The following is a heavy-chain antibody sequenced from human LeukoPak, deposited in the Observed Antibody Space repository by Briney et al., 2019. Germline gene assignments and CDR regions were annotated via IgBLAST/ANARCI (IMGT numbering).Heavy chain of an antibody. D-gene: IGHD3-16*01. V-gene: IGHV3-74*01. J-gene: IGHJ4*02. Sequence: GGSLRLSCAASGFIFSDYWMHWVRQGPGKGLVWVSRIKSDGSSTSYADSVKGRFTISKDNAKNTVYVHMNSLRDEDTAVYYCARGGRYAYFLDYWGQGTLVTVSS. CDR2: IKSDGSST. CDR3: ARGGRYAYFLDY. CDR1: GFIFSDYW.